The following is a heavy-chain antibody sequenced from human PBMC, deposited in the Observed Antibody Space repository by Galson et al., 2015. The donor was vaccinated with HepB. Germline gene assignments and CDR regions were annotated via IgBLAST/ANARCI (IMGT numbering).Heavy chain of an antibody. CDR3: ARDLLTAAADY. V-gene: IGHV1-18*04. D-gene: IGHD6-13*01. Sequence: SVKVSCKASGYTFTSYGFSWVRQAPGQGLEWMGWISTYNGHTDYAQKFQGRVTMTTDTSTSTAYMEQMSLRSDDTAVYYCARDLLTAAADYWGQGGLGTVSS. CDR1: GYTFTSYG. J-gene: IGHJ4*02. CDR2: ISTYNGHT.